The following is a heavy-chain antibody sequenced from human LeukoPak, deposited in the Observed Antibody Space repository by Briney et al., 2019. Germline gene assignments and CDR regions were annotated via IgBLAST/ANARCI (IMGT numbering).Heavy chain of an antibody. V-gene: IGHV4-34*01. CDR3: ARAYYYDSSGYYYYYGMDV. CDR1: GGSFSGYY. D-gene: IGHD3-22*01. CDR2: INHSGST. J-gene: IGHJ6*02. Sequence: PSETLSLTCAVYGGSFSGYYWSWIRQPPGKGLGWIGEINHSGSTNYNPSLKSRVTISVDTSKNQFSLKLSSVTAADTAVYYCARAYYYDSSGYYYYYGMDVWGQGTTVTVSS.